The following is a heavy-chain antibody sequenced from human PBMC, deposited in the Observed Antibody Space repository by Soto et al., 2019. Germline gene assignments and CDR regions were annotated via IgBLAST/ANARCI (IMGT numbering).Heavy chain of an antibody. Sequence: EVKLLESGGGSVPPGASARLSCITSGFIFDSYAMSWVRQSPGRGLEWVAAISGSGHATYYTQSVRGRFTISRDKSKKTVFLQMTNLRDEYTAIYYCAKGRYFDSSGGCANYWGLGTLVTVSS. CDR1: GFIFDSYA. D-gene: IGHD3-22*01. CDR2: ISGSGHAT. V-gene: IGHV3-23*01. J-gene: IGHJ4*02. CDR3: AKGRYFDSSGGCANY.